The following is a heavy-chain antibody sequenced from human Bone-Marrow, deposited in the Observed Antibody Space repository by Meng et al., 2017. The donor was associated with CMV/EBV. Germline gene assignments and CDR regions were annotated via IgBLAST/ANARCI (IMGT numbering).Heavy chain of an antibody. J-gene: IGHJ6*02. CDR3: ARERLYPHYGMDV. V-gene: IGHV1-2*02. CDR2: INPNSGGT. Sequence: ASVKVSCKASGYTFTGYYMHWVRQAPGQGLEWMGWINPNSGGTNYAQKFQGRVTMTRDTSISTTYMELSRLRSDDTAVYYCARERLYPHYGMDVWGQGTTVTVSS. D-gene: IGHD2-8*01. CDR1: GYTFTGYY.